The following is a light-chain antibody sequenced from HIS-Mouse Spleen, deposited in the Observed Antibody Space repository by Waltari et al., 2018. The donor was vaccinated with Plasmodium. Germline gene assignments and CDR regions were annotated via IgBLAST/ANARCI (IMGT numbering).Light chain of an antibody. V-gene: IGLV5-37*01. J-gene: IGLJ3*02. CDR3: MIWPSNASGV. CDR1: IDITVASYN. Sequence: PVLTHPPSSSASPGESARLTCSLPIDITVASYNLYCYQPLPRSPPRYLLYSYSATDKGQGSGVPSRFSGSKDASANTGILLISGLQSEDEADYYCMIWPSNASGVFGGGTKLTVL. CDR2: SYSATDK.